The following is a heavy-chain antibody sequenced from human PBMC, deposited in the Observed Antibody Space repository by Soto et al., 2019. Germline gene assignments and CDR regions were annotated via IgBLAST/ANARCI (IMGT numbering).Heavy chain of an antibody. J-gene: IGHJ4*02. CDR1: GFTFSSYA. CDR3: AKGPKAYSSSWYGYRTHFDY. Sequence: GGSLRLSCAASGFTFSSYAMSWVRQAPGKGLEWVSAISGSGGSTYYADSVKGRFTISRDNSKNTLYLQMNSLRAEDTAVYYCAKGPKAYSSSWYGYRTHFDYWGQGTLVTVSS. D-gene: IGHD6-13*01. CDR2: ISGSGGST. V-gene: IGHV3-23*01.